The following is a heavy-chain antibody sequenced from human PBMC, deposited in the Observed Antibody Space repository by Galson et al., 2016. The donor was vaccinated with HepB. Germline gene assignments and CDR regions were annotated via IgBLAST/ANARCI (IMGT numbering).Heavy chain of an antibody. CDR2: ITWDGGSP. J-gene: IGHJ4*02. CDR3: VKESQLGNSYGPRFDY. D-gene: IGHD5-18*01. CDR1: GFTFDDYT. Sequence: SLRLSCAASGFTFDDYTMHWVRQAPGKGLEWVSLITWDGGSPYYADSVKGRSTISRDNNNNSLYLQMNSLRTEDAALYYCVKESQLGNSYGPRFDYWGQGTLVTVSS. V-gene: IGHV3-43*01.